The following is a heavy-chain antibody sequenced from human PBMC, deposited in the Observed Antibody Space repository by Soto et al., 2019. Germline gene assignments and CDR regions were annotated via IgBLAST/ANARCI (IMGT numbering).Heavy chain of an antibody. CDR3: AKDHGGSSVVYYFDY. D-gene: IGHD6-13*01. Sequence: RGSLRLSCAASGFTFSSYAMSWVRQAPGKGLEWVSAISGSGGSTYYADSVKGRFTISRDNSKNTLYLQMNSLRAEDTAVYYCAKDHGGSSVVYYFDYWGQGTLVTVSS. CDR2: ISGSGGST. V-gene: IGHV3-23*01. CDR1: GFTFSSYA. J-gene: IGHJ4*02.